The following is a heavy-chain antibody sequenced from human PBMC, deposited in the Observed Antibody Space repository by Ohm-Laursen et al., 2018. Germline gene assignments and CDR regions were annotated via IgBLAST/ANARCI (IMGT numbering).Heavy chain of an antibody. CDR2: IKQDGSQK. CDR3: AGDRNSNTWSYY. D-gene: IGHD6-13*01. J-gene: IGHJ4*02. V-gene: IGHV3-7*01. CDR1: GFTFSNYW. Sequence: SLRLSCTASGFTFSNYWMSWVRQAPRKGLEWVANIKQDGSQKYYLDSVKGRFTISRDNAKNSLYLQMNSLRAEDTAVYYCAGDRNSNTWSYYWGQGTLVTVS.